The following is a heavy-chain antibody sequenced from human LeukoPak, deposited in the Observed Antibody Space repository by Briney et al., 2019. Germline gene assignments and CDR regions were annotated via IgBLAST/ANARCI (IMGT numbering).Heavy chain of an antibody. Sequence: GGSLRLPCAASGFSFSSFGMNWVRQAPGKGLEWVSSISSSSAYIYYADSVKGRFTISRDNAKNSLYLQMNSLRAEDTAVYYCARVGYISTSCYDLDYWGQGTLVTVSS. CDR1: GFSFSSFG. CDR2: ISSSSAYI. J-gene: IGHJ4*02. CDR3: ARVGYISTSCYDLDY. D-gene: IGHD2-2*01. V-gene: IGHV3-21*01.